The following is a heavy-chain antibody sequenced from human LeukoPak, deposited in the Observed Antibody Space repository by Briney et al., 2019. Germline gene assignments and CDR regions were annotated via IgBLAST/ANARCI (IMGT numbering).Heavy chain of an antibody. CDR2: IRQGGYEK. V-gene: IGHV3-7*01. CDR1: GFTFSSYG. CDR3: ARSQRDQLDSAWWFDP. Sequence: GGSLRLSCEASGFTFSSYGMHWVRQAPGKGLEWVANIRQGGYEKHYLDSVRGRFTISRDNARNSLYLQMSSLRDEDTAVYYCARSQRDQLDSAWWFDPWGQGTLVTVSS. J-gene: IGHJ5*02. D-gene: IGHD1-1*01.